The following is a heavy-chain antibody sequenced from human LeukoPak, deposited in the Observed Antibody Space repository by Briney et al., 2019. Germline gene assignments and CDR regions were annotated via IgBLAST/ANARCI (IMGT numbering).Heavy chain of an antibody. J-gene: IGHJ5*02. CDR3: ARNTYYDFWSGYYNNWFDP. V-gene: IGHV1-2*06. CDR2: INPNSGGT. Sequence: GASVKVSCKASGYTFTGYYMHWVRQAPGQGLEWMGRINPNSGGTNYAQKFQGRVTMTRDTSISTAYMELSWLRSDDTAVYYCARNTYYDFWSGYYNNWFDPWGQGTLVTVSS. CDR1: GYTFTGYY. D-gene: IGHD3-3*01.